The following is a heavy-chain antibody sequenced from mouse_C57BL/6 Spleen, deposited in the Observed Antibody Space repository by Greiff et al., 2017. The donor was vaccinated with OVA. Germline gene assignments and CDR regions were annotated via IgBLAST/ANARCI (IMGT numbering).Heavy chain of an antibody. CDR2: IRLKSDNYAT. Sequence: DVMLVESGGGLVQPGGSMKLSCVASGFTFSNYWMNWVRQSPEKGLEWVAQIRLKSDNYATHYAESVKGRFTISRDDSKSSVYLQMINLRDEDTGIYYCTEYDGYYYAMDYWGQGTSVTVSS. J-gene: IGHJ4*01. V-gene: IGHV6-3*01. CDR3: TEYDGYYYAMDY. CDR1: GFTFSNYW. D-gene: IGHD2-3*01.